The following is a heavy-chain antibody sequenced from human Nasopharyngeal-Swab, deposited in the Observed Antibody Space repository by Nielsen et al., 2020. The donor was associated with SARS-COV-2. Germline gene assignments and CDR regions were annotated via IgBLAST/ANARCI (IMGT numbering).Heavy chain of an antibody. V-gene: IGHV3-74*01. CDR1: GFTFSSYW. J-gene: IGHJ3*02. CDR3: ARPGSSGSYDAFDI. D-gene: IGHD6-19*01. Sequence: GESLKISCAASGFTFSSYWMHWVRQAPGKGLVWASRINSDGSSTRDADSVKGRFTISRDNAKNTLYLQMNSLRAEDTAVYYCARPGSSGSYDAFDIWGQGTMVTVSS. CDR2: INSDGSST.